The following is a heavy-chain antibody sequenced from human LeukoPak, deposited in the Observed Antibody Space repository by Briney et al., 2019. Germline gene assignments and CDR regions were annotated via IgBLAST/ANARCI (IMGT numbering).Heavy chain of an antibody. J-gene: IGHJ5*02. Sequence: GESLKISCKGSGYSFSSFWIAWVRQMPGKGLEWMGIIFPGDSDTRYRPSLQGQVTISVDKSIDTDFLQWSSLKASDSAIYYCARLTSFADLLTATRRSWFDPWGQGTLVTVSS. V-gene: IGHV5-51*01. CDR2: IFPGDSDT. CDR3: ARLTSFADLLTATRRSWFDP. CDR1: GYSFSSFW. D-gene: IGHD2-21*02.